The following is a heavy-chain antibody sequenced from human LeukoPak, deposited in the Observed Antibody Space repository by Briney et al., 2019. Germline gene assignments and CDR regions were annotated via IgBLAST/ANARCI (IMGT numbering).Heavy chain of an antibody. CDR1: GFIFSNYY. CDR2: IRYDGSNK. Sequence: PGGSLRLSCAASGFIFSNYYMHWVRQAPGKGLEWVAFIRYDGSNKYYADSVKGRFTISRDNSKNTLYLQMNSLRAEDTAVYYCAKQAGMGYYDSPDYWGQGTLVTVSS. V-gene: IGHV3-30*02. J-gene: IGHJ4*02. CDR3: AKQAGMGYYDSPDY. D-gene: IGHD3-22*01.